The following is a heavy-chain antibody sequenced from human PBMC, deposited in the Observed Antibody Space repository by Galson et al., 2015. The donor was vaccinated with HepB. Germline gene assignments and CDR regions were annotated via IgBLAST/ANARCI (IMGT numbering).Heavy chain of an antibody. CDR3: ARGDLYYDFWSGYGIAY. J-gene: IGHJ4*02. V-gene: IGHV1-69*13. CDR2: IIPIFGTA. CDR1: GGTFSSYA. Sequence: SVKVSCKASGGTFSSYAISWVRQAPGQGLEWMGGIIPIFGTANYAQKFQGRVTITADESTSTAYMELSSLRSEDTAVYYCARGDLYYDFWSGYGIAYWGQGTLVTVSS. D-gene: IGHD3-3*01.